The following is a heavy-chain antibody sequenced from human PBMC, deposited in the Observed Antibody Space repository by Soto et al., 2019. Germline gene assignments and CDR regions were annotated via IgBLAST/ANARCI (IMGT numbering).Heavy chain of an antibody. D-gene: IGHD2-15*01. CDR1: GYSFTSYW. CDR3: ARLPIVVVAATHLDY. CDR2: IEPSDSYT. V-gene: IGHV5-10-1*03. Sequence: EVQLVQSGAEVKKPGESLRISCKGSGYSFTSYWISWVRQMPGKGLEWMGRIEPSDSYTNYSPSFQGHVTISADKSISTAYLQWSSLKASDTAMYYCARLPIVVVAATHLDYWGQGTLVTVSS. J-gene: IGHJ4*02.